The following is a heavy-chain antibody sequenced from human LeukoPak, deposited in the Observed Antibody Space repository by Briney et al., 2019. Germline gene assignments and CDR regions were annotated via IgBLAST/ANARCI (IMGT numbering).Heavy chain of an antibody. D-gene: IGHD3-9*01. CDR3: AKAAPRPTYYDILTGYPRGYCGMDV. J-gene: IGHJ6*04. V-gene: IGHV3-30*18. CDR1: GFTFSSYG. CDR2: ISYDGSNK. Sequence: GGSLRLSCAASGFTFSSYGMHWVRQAPGKGLEWVAVISYDGSNKYYADSVKGRFTISRDNSKNTLYLQMNSLRAEDTAVYYCAKAAPRPTYYDILTGYPRGYCGMDVWGKGTTVTVSS.